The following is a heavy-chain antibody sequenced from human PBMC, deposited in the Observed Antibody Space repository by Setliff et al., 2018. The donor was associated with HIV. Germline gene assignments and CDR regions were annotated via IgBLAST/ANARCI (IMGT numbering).Heavy chain of an antibody. CDR2: ISGSGGST. D-gene: IGHD3-16*01. Sequence: GGSLRLSCAASGFTFSSYAMSWVRQAPGKGLEWVSAISGSGGSTYYADSVKGRFVISRDNSKNTLYLQMNSLRAEDTAVYYCATLWGLYDYDVIGPGYWGQGTLVTVSS. CDR1: GFTFSSYA. J-gene: IGHJ4*02. V-gene: IGHV3-23*01. CDR3: ATLWGLYDYDVIGPGY.